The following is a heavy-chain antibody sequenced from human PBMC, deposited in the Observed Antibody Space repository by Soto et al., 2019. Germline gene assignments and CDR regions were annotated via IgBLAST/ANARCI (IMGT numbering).Heavy chain of an antibody. Sequence: GGSLRLSCAASGFTFSSYAMSWVRQAPGKGLEWVSAISGSGGSTYYADSVKGRFTISRDNSKNTLYLQMNSLGAEDTAVYYCAKGDSSSWYRIHTYYYYGMDVWGQGTTVTVSS. CDR1: GFTFSSYA. CDR2: ISGSGGST. CDR3: AKGDSSSWYRIHTYYYYGMDV. V-gene: IGHV3-23*01. J-gene: IGHJ6*02. D-gene: IGHD6-13*01.